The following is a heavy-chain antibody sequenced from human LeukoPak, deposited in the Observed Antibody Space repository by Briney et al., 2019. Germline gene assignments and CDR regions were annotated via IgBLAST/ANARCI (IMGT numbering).Heavy chain of an antibody. CDR1: GYTFITYG. CDR2: ISAYNGNT. D-gene: IGHD4-17*01. V-gene: IGHV1-18*01. J-gene: IGHJ6*03. Sequence: ASVKVSCKASGYTFITYGLSWVRQAPGQGLEWMGWISAYNGNTNYAQKLQGRVTMTTDTSTSTAYMELRSLRSDDTAVYYCARNYGDYASYYYYYMDVWGKGTTVTISS. CDR3: ARNYGDYASYYYYYMDV.